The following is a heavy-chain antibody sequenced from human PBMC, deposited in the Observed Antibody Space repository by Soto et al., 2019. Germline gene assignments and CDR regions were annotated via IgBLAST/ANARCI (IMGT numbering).Heavy chain of an antibody. J-gene: IGHJ4*02. D-gene: IGHD6-25*01. V-gene: IGHV3-30*18. Sequence: LRLSFAGSGFTFSNYGMLLVRQAPGKGLEWAALISYDGSNKYYADSVKGRFTISRDNTKNTLYLQMNSLRAEDSAVYYCAKDLHSSGWAAYNFDYWGQGTLVTVSS. CDR2: ISYDGSNK. CDR1: GFTFSNYG. CDR3: AKDLHSSGWAAYNFDY.